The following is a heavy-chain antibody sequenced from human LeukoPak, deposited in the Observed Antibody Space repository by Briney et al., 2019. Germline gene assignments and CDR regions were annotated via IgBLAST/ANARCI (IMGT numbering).Heavy chain of an antibody. D-gene: IGHD3-22*01. V-gene: IGHV4-39*01. CDR1: GGSISSSSYY. CDR3: ARQGDSSGYYYFDY. CDR2: IYYSGST. J-gene: IGHJ4*02. Sequence: SETLSLTCTVSGGSISSSSYYWGWIRQPPGKGLEWIGSIYYSGSTYYNPSLKSRVTISVDTSKNQFSLKLSSVTAADTAVYHCARQGDSSGYYYFDYWGQGTLVTVSS.